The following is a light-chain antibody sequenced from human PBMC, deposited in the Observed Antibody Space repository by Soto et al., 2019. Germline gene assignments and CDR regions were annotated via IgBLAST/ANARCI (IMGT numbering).Light chain of an antibody. CDR3: QQLNNYPLT. J-gene: IGKJ4*01. Sequence: DIQLTQSPSFLSASLGDRVTITCRASQGIGSYLAWYQQKPGKAPRLLIYAASTLQSGVPSRFSGSGSDTEFTLTISSLPPEDFATYYCQQLNNYPLTFGGGTKVEIK. CDR1: QGIGSY. CDR2: AAS. V-gene: IGKV1-9*01.